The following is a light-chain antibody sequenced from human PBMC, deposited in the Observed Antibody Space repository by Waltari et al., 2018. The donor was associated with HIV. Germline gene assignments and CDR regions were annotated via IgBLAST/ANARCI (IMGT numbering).Light chain of an antibody. CDR2: KDS. V-gene: IGLV3-25*03. CDR3: QSADNSGCWV. Sequence: SYELTQPPSVSVSPGQTARITCSGDALPKQYTFWYQQKPGQAPVLVIYKDSERPSGIPEGFSASTSGTTVTLTIIGVQAEDEADYYCQSADNSGCWVFGGGTKLTVL. J-gene: IGLJ3*02. CDR1: ALPKQY.